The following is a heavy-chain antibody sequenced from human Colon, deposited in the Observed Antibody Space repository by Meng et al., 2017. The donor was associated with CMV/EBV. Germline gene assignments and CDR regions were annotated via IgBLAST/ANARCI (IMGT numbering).Heavy chain of an antibody. J-gene: IGHJ4*02. CDR2: ISGSGGST. Sequence: GESLKISCAASGFTFSSYAMSWVRQAPGKGLEWVSGISGSGGSTNYADSVKGRFTISRDNSKNTLYLQMNSLRAEDTAVYYCARQSGSYKNDYWGQGTLVTVSS. CDR1: GFTFSSYA. D-gene: IGHD1-26*01. CDR3: ARQSGSYKNDY. V-gene: IGHV3-23*01.